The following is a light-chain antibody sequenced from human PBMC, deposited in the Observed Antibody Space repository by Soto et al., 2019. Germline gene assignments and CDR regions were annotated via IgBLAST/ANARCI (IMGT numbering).Light chain of an antibody. Sequence: EIVLTQSPGTLSLSPGERVTLSCRASQSISSSYLAWYQQKPGQAPRLLIYGASSRATGIPDRFSGSGSGTDFTLTISRLDPDDLAVYYCQQYGPSPWAFGQGTKVEIK. CDR2: GAS. CDR3: QQYGPSPWA. V-gene: IGKV3-20*01. J-gene: IGKJ1*01. CDR1: QSISSSY.